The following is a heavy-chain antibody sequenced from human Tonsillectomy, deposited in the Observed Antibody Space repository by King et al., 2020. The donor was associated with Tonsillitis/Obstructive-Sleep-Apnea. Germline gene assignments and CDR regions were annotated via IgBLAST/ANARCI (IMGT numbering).Heavy chain of an antibody. V-gene: IGHV3-43*01. J-gene: IGHJ6*02. CDR2: ISWDGGST. CDR3: AKDGGLSTRGGNYYYYGMDV. CDR1: GFTFDDYT. D-gene: IGHD2-15*01. Sequence: VQLVESGGVVVQPGGSLRLSCAASGFTFDDYTMHWVRQAPGKGLEWVSLISWDGGSTYYADSVKGRFTISRDNSKNSLYLQMNRLRTEDTALYYCAKDGGLSTRGGNYYYYGMDVWGQGTTVTVSS.